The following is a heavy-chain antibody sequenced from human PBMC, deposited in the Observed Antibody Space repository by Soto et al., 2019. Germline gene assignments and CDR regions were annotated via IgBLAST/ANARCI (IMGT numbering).Heavy chain of an antibody. CDR1: GASVANDNW. CDR3: TRHFYYSMDV. V-gene: IGHV4-4*02. CDR2: VHHSVGN. J-gene: IGHJ6*02. Sequence: QVQLQESGPGLVKPSETLSLTCTVSGASVANDNWWSWVRQSPGKGLEWIGEVHHSVGNNNSPSLTRRVTISVDKSTNQFSLKLHSVTAADSAVYFCTRHFYYSMDVWGQGTTVTVS.